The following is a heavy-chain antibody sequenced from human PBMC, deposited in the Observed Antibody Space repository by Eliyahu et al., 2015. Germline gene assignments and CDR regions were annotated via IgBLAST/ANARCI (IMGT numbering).Heavy chain of an antibody. Sequence: EVQLVESGGGLVQPGGSLRLSCAASGFTFSDHYXDWVRQAPGEGLGWVGRSRNKANSYTTEYAASVKGRFTISRDDSKNSLYLQMNSLKSEDTALYYCARAFYNSADGAHYIDYWGQGTLVTVSS. CDR3: ARAFYNSADGAHYIDY. CDR1: GFTFSDHY. J-gene: IGHJ4*02. D-gene: IGHD2/OR15-2a*01. V-gene: IGHV3-72*01. CDR2: SRNKANSYTT.